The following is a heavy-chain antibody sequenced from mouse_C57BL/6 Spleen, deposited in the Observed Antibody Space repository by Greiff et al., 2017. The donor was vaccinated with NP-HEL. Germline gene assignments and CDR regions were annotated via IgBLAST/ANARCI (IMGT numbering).Heavy chain of an antibody. V-gene: IGHV5-4*03. CDR1: GFTFSSYA. J-gene: IGHJ1*03. Sequence: EVKLVESGGGLVKPGGSLKLSCAASGFTFSSYAMSWVRQTPEKGLEWVATISDGGSYTYYLDNVKGRFTISREKANNNLYLQMIHLKTEDTAMYYCARHYDYYVHFDVWGTGTTVTVSS. CDR3: ARHYDYYVHFDV. CDR2: ISDGGSYT. D-gene: IGHD2-4*01.